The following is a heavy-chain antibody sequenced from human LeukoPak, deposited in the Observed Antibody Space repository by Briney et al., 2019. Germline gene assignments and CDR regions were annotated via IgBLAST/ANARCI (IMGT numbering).Heavy chain of an antibody. CDR2: ISHDGSNT. CDR1: GFTLSNYH. Sequence: GGSLRLSCAASGFTLSNYHMHWFRQAPGKGLEWVAVISHDGSNTFYVDSVQGRFIISRDKSKNTLNLQMNSLRAEDSAVYYCARIHGPTGAHYFFDYWGQGTLVTVSS. D-gene: IGHD1-14*01. V-gene: IGHV3-33*01. CDR3: ARIHGPTGAHYFFDY. J-gene: IGHJ4*02.